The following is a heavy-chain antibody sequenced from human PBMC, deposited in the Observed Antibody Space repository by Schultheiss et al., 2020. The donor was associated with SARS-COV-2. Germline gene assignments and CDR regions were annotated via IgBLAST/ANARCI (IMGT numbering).Heavy chain of an antibody. V-gene: IGHV4-4*07. J-gene: IGHJ6*02. CDR1: GGSINNYY. CDR3: ARDNAFYGVDV. CDR2: INTSGNT. Sequence: SETLSLTCTVSGGSINNYYWNWIRQPAGKGLEWIGRINTSGNTNYNPSLKSRVTMSRDTSEKQFSLKLSSVTAADTAVYYCARDNAFYGVDVWGQGTTVTVSS.